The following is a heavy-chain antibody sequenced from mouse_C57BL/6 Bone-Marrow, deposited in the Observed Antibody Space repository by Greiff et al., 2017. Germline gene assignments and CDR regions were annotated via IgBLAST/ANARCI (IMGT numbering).Heavy chain of an antibody. CDR2: FYPGSGST. CDR1: GYTFTSYW. CDR3: ARRGWLLRDFDY. J-gene: IGHJ2*01. Sequence: VQLQQPGAELVKPGASVKMSCKASGYTFTSYWITWVKQRPGQGLEWIGDFYPGSGSTNYNEKFKSKATLTVDTSSSTAYMQLSSLTSEDSAVYYCARRGWLLRDFDYWGQGTTLTVSS. D-gene: IGHD2-3*01. V-gene: IGHV1-55*01.